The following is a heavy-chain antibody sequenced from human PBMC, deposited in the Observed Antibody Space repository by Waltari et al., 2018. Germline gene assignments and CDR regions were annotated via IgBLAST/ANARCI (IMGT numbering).Heavy chain of an antibody. J-gene: IGHJ4*02. CDR2: IIPIVGTA. Sequence: QVQLVQSGAEVKKPGSSVTVSCKASGVTFSSYAISWVRKAPGHGLEWMGGIIPIVGTANYAQKFQGRVTITADESTSTAYMELSSLRSEDTAVYYCARDYGGVVTAISGGIFDYWGQGTLVTVSS. V-gene: IGHV1-69*01. D-gene: IGHD2-21*02. CDR3: ARDYGGVVTAISGGIFDY. CDR1: GVTFSSYA.